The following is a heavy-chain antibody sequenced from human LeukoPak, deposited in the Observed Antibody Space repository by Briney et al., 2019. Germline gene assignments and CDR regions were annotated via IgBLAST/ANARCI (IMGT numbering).Heavy chain of an antibody. Sequence: SETLSLTCTVSGGSLSSYYWSWIRQPPGKGLGGSGDIYYSGSTNYHPSLRRPVTISVDTYKNQFSLKLRSVTAADTAVYHCATQESSSWSSPYGYFELWGRGTLVTVSS. CDR3: ATQESSSWSSPYGYFEL. D-gene: IGHD6-13*01. J-gene: IGHJ2*01. CDR2: IYYSGST. V-gene: IGHV4-59*08. CDR1: GGSLSSYY.